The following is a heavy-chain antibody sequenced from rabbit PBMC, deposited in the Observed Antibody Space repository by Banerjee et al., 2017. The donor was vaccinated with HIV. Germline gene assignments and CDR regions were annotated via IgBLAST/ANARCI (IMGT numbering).Heavy chain of an antibody. Sequence: QSLEESGGDLVKPGASLTLTCTASGFTLSSYLMCWVRQAPGKGLEWIACIYTGDGTTYYASWAKGRFTISKTSSTTVTLQMTSLTAADTATYFCARSAGWGIAGDHYFSLWGQGTLVTVS. CDR1: GFTLSSYL. J-gene: IGHJ4*01. CDR3: ARSAGWGIAGDHYFSL. CDR2: IYTGDGTT. D-gene: IGHD4-1*01. V-gene: IGHV1S40*01.